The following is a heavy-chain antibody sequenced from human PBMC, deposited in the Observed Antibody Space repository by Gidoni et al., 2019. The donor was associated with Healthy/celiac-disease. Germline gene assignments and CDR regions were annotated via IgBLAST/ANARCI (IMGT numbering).Heavy chain of an antibody. CDR3: ARIALEGVFGGSGPSRYYGMDV. CDR2: IDWDDDK. CDR1: GFSLSTSGMC. D-gene: IGHD3-10*01. Sequence: QVTLRESGPALVKPTQTLTLTCTFSGFSLSTSGMCVSWIRQPPGKALEWLALIDWDDDKYYSTSLKTRLTISKDTSKNQVVLTMTNMDPVDTATYYCARIALEGVFGGSGPSRYYGMDVWGQGTTVTVSS. V-gene: IGHV2-70*01. J-gene: IGHJ6*02.